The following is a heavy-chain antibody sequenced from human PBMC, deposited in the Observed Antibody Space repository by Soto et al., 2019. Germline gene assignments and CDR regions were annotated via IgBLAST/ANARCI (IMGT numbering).Heavy chain of an antibody. D-gene: IGHD3-16*01. Sequence: QVHLVQSGAEVRKPGSSVKVSCKTSGGTFSTYTFYWVRQAPGQGLEWMVRIVPLFGTTRYAQNFQDRVTITAEESTSTTYMELSSLRAEDTALHYCARRLDDRADEGFDVWGEGTAVTVSA. J-gene: IGHJ3*01. CDR2: IVPLFGTT. V-gene: IGHV1-69*18. CDR3: ARRLDDRADEGFDV. CDR1: GGTFSTYT.